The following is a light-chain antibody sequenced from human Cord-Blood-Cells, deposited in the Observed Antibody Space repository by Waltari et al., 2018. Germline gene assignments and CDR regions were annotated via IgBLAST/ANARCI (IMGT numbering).Light chain of an antibody. J-gene: IGLJ3*02. CDR3: AAWDDSLNGWV. CDR2: SNN. Sequence: QSVLTQPPSASGTSGPRVTISCSGSSSHIGSNTVNWYQQLPGTAPKLLIYSNNQRPSGVPDRFSGSKSGTSASLAISGLQSEDEADYYCAAWDDSLNGWVFGGGTKLTVL. CDR1: SSHIGSNT. V-gene: IGLV1-44*01.